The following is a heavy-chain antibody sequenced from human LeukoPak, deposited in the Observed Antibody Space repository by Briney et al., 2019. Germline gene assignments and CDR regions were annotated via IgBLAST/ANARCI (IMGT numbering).Heavy chain of an antibody. Sequence: SETLSLTCPFSGASISGGGYNWSGIRHPPGKALEWIGYIYYSGSTYYNPSLKSRVTISVDTSKNQFSLKLSSVTAADTAVYYCARAGGFFSPFGYWGQGTLVTVSS. CDR3: ARAGGFFSPFGY. J-gene: IGHJ4*02. CDR2: IYYSGST. D-gene: IGHD3-3*01. V-gene: IGHV4-31*03. CDR1: GASISGGGYN.